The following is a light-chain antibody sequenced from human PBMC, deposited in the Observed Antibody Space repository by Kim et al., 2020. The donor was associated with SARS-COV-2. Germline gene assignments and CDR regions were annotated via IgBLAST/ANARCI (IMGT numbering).Light chain of an antibody. CDR3: QQYSRSSPP. CDR2: AAS. V-gene: IGKV1-5*03. CDR1: QSITNW. Sequence: ASVGDRVTITCRASQSITNWLAWYQQKPGKAPKLLIYAASTLESGGPSRFSGSGSGTEFTLTISSLQPDDFATYYCQQYSRSSPPFGGGTKVDIK. J-gene: IGKJ4*01.